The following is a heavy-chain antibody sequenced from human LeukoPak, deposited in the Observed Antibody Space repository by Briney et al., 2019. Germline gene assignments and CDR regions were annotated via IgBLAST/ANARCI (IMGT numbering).Heavy chain of an antibody. CDR1: GFTFSSYW. CDR2: IKQDGSEK. Sequence: RTGGSLRLSCAASGFTFSSYWMSWVRQAPGKGLEWVANIKQDGSEKYYVDSVKGRFTISRDNAKNSLYLQMNSLRAEDTAVYYCARDQPRQGFWSGYYYMDVWGKGTRVTVSS. J-gene: IGHJ6*03. D-gene: IGHD3-3*01. CDR3: ARDQPRQGFWSGYYYMDV. V-gene: IGHV3-7*01.